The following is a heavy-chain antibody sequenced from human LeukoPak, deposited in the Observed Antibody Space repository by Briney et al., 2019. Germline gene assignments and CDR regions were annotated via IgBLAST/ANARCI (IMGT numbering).Heavy chain of an antibody. V-gene: IGHV3-74*01. CDR3: ARETYYYDSSTYFRATDY. CDR1: GFTFSNYW. J-gene: IGHJ4*02. Sequence: TGGSLRLSCAASGFTFSNYWMHWVRHAPGKGLVWVSRIYTDETTTSYADSVKGRFTISRDNAKNSLYLQMNSLRAEDTAVYYCARETYYYDSSTYFRATDYWGQGTLVTVSS. CDR2: IYTDETTT. D-gene: IGHD3-22*01.